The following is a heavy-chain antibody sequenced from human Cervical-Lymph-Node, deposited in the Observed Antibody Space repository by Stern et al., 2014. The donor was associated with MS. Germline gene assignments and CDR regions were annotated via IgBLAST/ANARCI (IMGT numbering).Heavy chain of an antibody. CDR2: IYYRGNT. Sequence: DQLVESGPGLLRPSETLSLTCTVSGASITSYYWSWIRQPPGKGLEWIGYIYYRGNTNYNASLKGRVAISIGTYKTQFSLRLSSVTAADTAVYYCARATDLWGQGTLVTVSS. J-gene: IGHJ5*02. CDR3: ARATDL. CDR1: GASITSYY. V-gene: IGHV4-59*01.